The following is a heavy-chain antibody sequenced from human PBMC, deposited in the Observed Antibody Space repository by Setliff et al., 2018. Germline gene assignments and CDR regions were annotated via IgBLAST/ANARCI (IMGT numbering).Heavy chain of an antibody. CDR2: IHTGGGSA. D-gene: IGHD6-13*01. Sequence: ASVKVSCKASGYSFTGYYMHWVRQAPGQGLEWMGIIHTGGGSASYAQKFQGRVTMTSDTSTSTVYMEVNSVTSDDTAIYYCARGGMAAAGRKGVFEYWGQGTLVTVSS. J-gene: IGHJ4*02. CDR3: ARGGMAAAGRKGVFEY. V-gene: IGHV1-46*01. CDR1: GYSFTGYY.